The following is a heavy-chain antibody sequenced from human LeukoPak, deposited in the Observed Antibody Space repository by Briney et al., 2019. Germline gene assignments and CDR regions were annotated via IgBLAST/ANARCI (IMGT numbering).Heavy chain of an antibody. CDR2: ISYDSTKR. D-gene: IGHD2-15*01. CDR1: GFTFSNYA. CDR3: ARTYCSGGTCSGADH. Sequence: GGFLRLSCAASGFTFSNYALHWVRQAPGKGLEWVAVISYDSTKRYYAHSVKGRFTISRDNSRDTLFLQMDGLKAEDTAVYYCARTYCSGGTCSGADHWGQGTVVTVSS. V-gene: IGHV3-30*04. J-gene: IGHJ5*02.